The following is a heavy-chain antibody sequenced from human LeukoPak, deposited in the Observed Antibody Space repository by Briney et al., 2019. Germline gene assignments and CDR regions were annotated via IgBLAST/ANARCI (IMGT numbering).Heavy chain of an antibody. CDR2: ISYDGSNK. CDR3: ANRGSSWYYFDN. CDR1: GFTFSSFA. D-gene: IGHD6-13*01. J-gene: IGHJ4*02. Sequence: PGGSLRLSCAASGFTFSSFAMHWVRQAPGKGLEWVAVISYDGSNKYYADSVKGRFTIPRDNSKNTLYLQMNSLRAEDTAVYYCANRGSSWYYFDNWGQGALVTVSS. V-gene: IGHV3-30*18.